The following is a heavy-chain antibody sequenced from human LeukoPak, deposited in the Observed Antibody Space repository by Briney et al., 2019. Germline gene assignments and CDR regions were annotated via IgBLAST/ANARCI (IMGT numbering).Heavy chain of an antibody. V-gene: IGHV4-59*08. CDR3: ARHGHHTYYYDSSGYLDAFDI. J-gene: IGHJ3*02. D-gene: IGHD3-22*01. Sequence: SETLSLTCTVSGGSISSYYWSWIRQPPGKGLEWIGYIYYSGSTNYNPSLKSRVTISVDTSKNRFSLKLSSVTAADTAVYYCARHGHHTYYYDSSGYLDAFDIWGQGTMVTVSS. CDR1: GGSISSYY. CDR2: IYYSGST.